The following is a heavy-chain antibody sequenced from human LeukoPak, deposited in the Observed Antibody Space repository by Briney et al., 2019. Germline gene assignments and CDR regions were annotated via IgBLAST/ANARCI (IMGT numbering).Heavy chain of an antibody. CDR3: ARLRAVAALGDY. V-gene: IGHV4-38-2*01. CDR2: IYHSGST. CDR1: GCSISSGYY. J-gene: IGHJ4*02. D-gene: IGHD6-19*01. Sequence: SETLSLTCAVSGCSISSGYYWGRIRQPPGKGLEWIGSIYHSGSTYYNPSLKSRVTISVDTSKNQFSLKLSSVTAADTAVYYCARLRAVAALGDYWGQGTLVTVSS.